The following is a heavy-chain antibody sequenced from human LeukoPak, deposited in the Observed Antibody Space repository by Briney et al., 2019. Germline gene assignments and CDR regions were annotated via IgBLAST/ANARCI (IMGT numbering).Heavy chain of an antibody. V-gene: IGHV3-7*03. J-gene: IGHJ6*02. CDR2: IKQDGSEK. CDR3: ASDLGCSGGSRWCYYYGMDV. Sequence: GGSLRLSCAASGFTFSSYWMSWVRQAPGKGLEWVANIKQDGSEKYYVDSVKGRFTISRDNAKNSLYLQMNSLRAEDTAVYYCASDLGCSGGSRWCYYYGMDVWGQGTTVTVSS. D-gene: IGHD2-15*01. CDR1: GFTFSSYW.